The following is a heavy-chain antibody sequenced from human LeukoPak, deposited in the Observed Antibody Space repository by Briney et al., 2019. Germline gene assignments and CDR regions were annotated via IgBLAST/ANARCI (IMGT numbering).Heavy chain of an antibody. CDR1: GGTFSSYA. J-gene: IGHJ5*02. CDR2: IIPIFGTA. V-gene: IGHV1-69*13. CDR3: ARDSNLGYCSSTSCFKRPRERFDP. Sequence: ASVKVSCKASGGTFSSYAISWVREAPGQGLEWRGGIIPIFGTANYAQKFQGRVTITADESTSTAYMELSSLRSEETAVYYCARDSNLGYCSSTSCFKRPRERFDPWGQGTLVTVSS. D-gene: IGHD2-2*01.